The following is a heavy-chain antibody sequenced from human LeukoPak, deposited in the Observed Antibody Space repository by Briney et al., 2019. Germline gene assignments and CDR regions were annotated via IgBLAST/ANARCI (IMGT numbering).Heavy chain of an antibody. CDR1: GFTLSSYA. D-gene: IGHD6-13*01. CDR3: AKYSSSWYLYDYYYYGMDV. CDR2: ISGSGGGT. V-gene: IGHV3-23*01. Sequence: GGSLRLSCAASGFTLSSYAMSWVRQAPGKGLEWVSAISGSGGGTYYADSVKGRFTISRDNSKNTLYLQMNSLRAEDTAVYYCAKYSSSWYLYDYYYYGMDVWGQGTTVTVSS. J-gene: IGHJ6*02.